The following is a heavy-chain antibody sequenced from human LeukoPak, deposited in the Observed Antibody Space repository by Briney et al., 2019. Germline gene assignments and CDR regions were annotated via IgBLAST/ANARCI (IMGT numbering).Heavy chain of an antibody. D-gene: IGHD5-18*01. CDR3: AKTISGYSYAYGPSFFDY. CDR1: GFTFSYYA. Sequence: GRSLRLSCVASGFTFSYYAIHWVRQAPGKGLEWVAVISYDASNKYYAGSVKGRFTISRDNSKNTVYLQMNSLRAEDTAVYYCAKTISGYSYAYGPSFFDYWGQGTLVTVSS. CDR2: ISYDASNK. V-gene: IGHV3-30*04. J-gene: IGHJ4*02.